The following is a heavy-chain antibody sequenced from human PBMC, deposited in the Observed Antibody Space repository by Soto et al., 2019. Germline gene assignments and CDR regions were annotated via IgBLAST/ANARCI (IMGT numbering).Heavy chain of an antibody. V-gene: IGHV3-20*04. Sequence: GGSLRLSCTVSGFTFDNYAMSWVCQAPGKGLEWISGINWNGASAGYADSVKGRFTISRDNAKNSLYLQMNSLRAEDTALYYCARGLNKAALSFEYWGQGTLVTVSS. CDR3: ARGLNKAALSFEY. J-gene: IGHJ4*01. CDR1: GFTFDNYA. CDR2: INWNGASA. D-gene: IGHD6-25*01.